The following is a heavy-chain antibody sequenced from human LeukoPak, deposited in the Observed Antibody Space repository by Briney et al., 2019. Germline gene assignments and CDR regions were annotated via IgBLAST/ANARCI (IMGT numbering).Heavy chain of an antibody. V-gene: IGHV3-74*01. CDR1: GFTFSSHW. J-gene: IGHJ4*02. D-gene: IGHD1-20*01. Sequence: GGSLRLSCAESGFTFSSHWIHWVRQAPGKGLVWVSHISDDGRKANYADSVKGRFTVSRDTAKNTLFLQMDSLRVEDTAVYYCAASFRVTGTTYYYWGRGTMVTVSS. CDR2: ISDDGRKA. CDR3: AASFRVTGTTYYY.